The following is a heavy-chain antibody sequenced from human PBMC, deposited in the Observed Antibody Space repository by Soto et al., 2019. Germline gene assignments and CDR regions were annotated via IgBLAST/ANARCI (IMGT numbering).Heavy chain of an antibody. J-gene: IGHJ5*02. CDR2: IYYSGST. CDR3: ARSAEYCSSTGCYSGWFDP. Sequence: SETLSLTCTVSGGSISSYYWSWIRQPPGKGLEWVGYIYYSGSTNYNPSLKSRVTISVDTSKNQFSLKLSSVTAADTAVYYCARSAEYCSSTGCYSGWFDPWGQGTLVTVSS. V-gene: IGHV4-59*01. CDR1: GGSISSYY. D-gene: IGHD2-2*02.